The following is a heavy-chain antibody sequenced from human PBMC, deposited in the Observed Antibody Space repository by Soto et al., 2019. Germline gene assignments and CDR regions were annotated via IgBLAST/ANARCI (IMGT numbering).Heavy chain of an antibody. D-gene: IGHD3-3*01. V-gene: IGHV4-4*07. CDR2: VYSSGGT. CDR3: ARGQRFSDWFDP. Sequence: ATLSLTCTVSGGSMSSYYWTWIRQPAGKGLEWIGRVYSSGGTHYNPSLKSRVTISLDTSKNQFSLRLLSVTDADTAVYYCARGQRFSDWFDPWGQGTLVTVSS. J-gene: IGHJ5*02. CDR1: GGSMSSYY.